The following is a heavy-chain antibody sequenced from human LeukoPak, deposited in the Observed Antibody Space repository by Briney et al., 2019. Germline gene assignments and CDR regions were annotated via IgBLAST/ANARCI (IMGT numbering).Heavy chain of an antibody. D-gene: IGHD3-3*01. J-gene: IGHJ4*02. CDR3: ARGYEDFWSGYVDY. CDR2: IYYSGST. Sequence: SETLSLTCTVSGGSISSYYWSWVRQPPGKGLEWIGYIYYSGSTNYNPSLKSRVTISVDTSKNQFSLKLSSVTAADTAVYYCARGYEDFWSGYVDYWGQGTLVTVSS. V-gene: IGHV4-59*01. CDR1: GGSISSYY.